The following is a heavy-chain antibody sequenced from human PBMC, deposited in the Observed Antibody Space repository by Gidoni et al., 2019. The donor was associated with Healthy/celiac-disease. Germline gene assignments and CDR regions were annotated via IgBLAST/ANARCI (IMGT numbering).Heavy chain of an antibody. J-gene: IGHJ4*02. CDR1: GGSISSSSYY. CDR2: IYYSGST. Sequence: QLQLQESGPGLVKPSETLSLTCTVSGGSISSSSYYWGWIRQPPGKGLEWIGSIYYSGSTYSNPSLKGRVTISVDTSKNQFSLKLSSVTAADTAVYYCASINDDYVWGSYRRHFDYWGQGTLVTVSS. V-gene: IGHV4-39*01. D-gene: IGHD3-16*02. CDR3: ASINDDYVWGSYRRHFDY.